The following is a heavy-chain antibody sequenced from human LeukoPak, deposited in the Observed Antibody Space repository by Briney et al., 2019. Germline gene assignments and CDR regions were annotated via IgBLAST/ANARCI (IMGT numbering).Heavy chain of an antibody. CDR2: IYHSGNT. D-gene: IGHD3-10*01. Sequence: PSETLSLTCAVSGYSISSGYCWGWIRQPPGKGLEWIGSIYHSGNTYYNPSLESRVTISVDTSKNQFSLRLTSVTAADTAVYFCARIPHTTTWGVTTLYGVDVWGKGTTVTVSS. CDR1: GYSISSGYC. J-gene: IGHJ6*04. CDR3: ARIPHTTTWGVTTLYGVDV. V-gene: IGHV4-38-2*01.